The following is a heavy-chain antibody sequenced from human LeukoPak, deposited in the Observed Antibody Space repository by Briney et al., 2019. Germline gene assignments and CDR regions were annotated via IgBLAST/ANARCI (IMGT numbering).Heavy chain of an antibody. J-gene: IGHJ4*02. D-gene: IGHD6-13*01. CDR2: FDPEDGET. CDR1: GGTFSSYA. CDR3: AGPPRVSGYYFDY. V-gene: IGHV1-24*01. Sequence: GASVKVSCKASGGTFSSYAISWVRQAPGQGLEWMGGFDPEDGETIYAQKFQGRVTMTEDTSTDTAYMELSSLRSEDTAVYYCAGPPRVSGYYFDYWGQGTLVTVSS.